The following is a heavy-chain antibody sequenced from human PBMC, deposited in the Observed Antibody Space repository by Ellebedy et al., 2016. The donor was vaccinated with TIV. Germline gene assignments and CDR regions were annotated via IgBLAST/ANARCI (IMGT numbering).Heavy chain of an antibody. V-gene: IGHV1-18*01. J-gene: IGHJ5*02. D-gene: IGHD6-13*01. CDR3: ARVSSWYQNWFDP. CDR1: GGTFSSYA. Sequence: ASVKVSCKASGGTFSSYAISWVRQAPGQGLEWMGWISAYNGNTNYAQKLQGRVTMTTDTSTSTAYMELRSLRSDDTAVYYCARVSSWYQNWFDPWGQGTLVTVSS. CDR2: ISAYNGNT.